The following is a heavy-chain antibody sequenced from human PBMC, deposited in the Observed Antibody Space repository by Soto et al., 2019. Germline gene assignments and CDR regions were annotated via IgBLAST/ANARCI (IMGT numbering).Heavy chain of an antibody. CDR3: AREHTTGEAWCDP. V-gene: IGHV4-31*03. CDR1: GGSLTGAF. J-gene: IGHJ5*02. Sequence: QVQLQESGPGLVTPSQTLSLTCTVSGGSLTGAFWSWIRQYPGNGLEWIGYIYSSGSTYYNPSLKSRVTISVDTSKNQFSLNLTSVTAADTAVYYCAREHTTGEAWCDPWGQGTLVTVAA. D-gene: IGHD3-10*01. CDR2: IYSSGST.